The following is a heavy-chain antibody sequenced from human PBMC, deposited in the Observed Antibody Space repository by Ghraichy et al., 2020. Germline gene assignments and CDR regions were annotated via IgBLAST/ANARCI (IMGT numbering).Heavy chain of an antibody. CDR3: ASDSSGWLFDY. J-gene: IGHJ4*02. D-gene: IGHD6-19*01. CDR1: GFTFSSYR. V-gene: IGHV3-21*01. CDR2: ISSSSNYI. Sequence: GSLNISCAASGFTFSSYRMNWVRQAPGKGLEWVSSISSSSNYIYYADSMRGRFTISRDNAKNSLYLQMDSLRAEDTAVYYCASDSSGWLFDYWGQGILVTVSS.